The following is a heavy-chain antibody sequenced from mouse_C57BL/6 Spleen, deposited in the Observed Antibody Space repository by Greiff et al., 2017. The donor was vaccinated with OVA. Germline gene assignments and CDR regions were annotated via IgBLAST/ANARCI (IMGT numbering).Heavy chain of an antibody. CDR1: GYTFTGYW. CDR2: ILPGSGST. V-gene: IGHV1-9*01. CDR3: ARSDYYGSSYDYYAMDY. J-gene: IGHJ4*01. Sequence: QVQLKESGAELMKPGASVKLSCKATGYTFTGYWIEWVKQRPGHGLEWIGEILPGSGSTNYNEKFKGKATFTADTSSNTAYMQLSSLTTEDSAIYYCARSDYYGSSYDYYAMDYWGQGTSVTVSS. D-gene: IGHD1-1*01.